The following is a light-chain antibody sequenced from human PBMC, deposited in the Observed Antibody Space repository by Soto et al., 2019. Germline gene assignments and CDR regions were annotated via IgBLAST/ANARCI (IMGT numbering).Light chain of an antibody. CDR2: AAS. Sequence: DIQMTQSPSSLSVSLGDSVTITCRASQTISIYVNWYQQKSGEAPKRLIYAASTLQSGVPSRFSGSGSGTDFTLPISSLQPEDLATYYCQQSFSMPITFGQGTRLDIK. J-gene: IGKJ5*01. CDR3: QQSFSMPIT. CDR1: QTISIY. V-gene: IGKV1-39*01.